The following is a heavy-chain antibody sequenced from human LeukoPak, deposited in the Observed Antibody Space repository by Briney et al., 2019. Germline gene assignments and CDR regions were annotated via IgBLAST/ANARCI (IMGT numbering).Heavy chain of an antibody. Sequence: PGGSLRLSCAASGFTFSSYAMHWVRQAPGKGLVWVAIISYDGSNKYYADSVKGRFTISRDTAKNTLYLQMDSLRAEDTAVYYCVRQDIGSYLGGYWGQGTLVTVSS. V-gene: IGHV3-30-3*01. CDR1: GFTFSSYA. CDR3: VRQDIGSYLGGY. CDR2: ISYDGSNK. J-gene: IGHJ4*02. D-gene: IGHD1-26*01.